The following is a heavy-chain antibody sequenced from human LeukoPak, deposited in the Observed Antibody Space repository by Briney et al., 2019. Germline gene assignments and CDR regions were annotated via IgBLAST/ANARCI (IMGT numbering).Heavy chain of an antibody. V-gene: IGHV3-7*01. Sequence: PGGSLRLSCAASGFIFSSYWMSWVRQAPGKGLEWVANIKQDGSEKYYVDSVKGRFTISRDNAKNSLYLQMNSLRAEDTAVYYCAMYSSSSSFDYWGQGTLVTVSS. D-gene: IGHD6-6*01. CDR1: GFIFSSYW. J-gene: IGHJ4*02. CDR3: AMYSSSSSFDY. CDR2: IKQDGSEK.